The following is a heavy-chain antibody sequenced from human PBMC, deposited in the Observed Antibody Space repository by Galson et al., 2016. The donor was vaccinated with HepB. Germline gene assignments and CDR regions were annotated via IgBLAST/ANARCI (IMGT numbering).Heavy chain of an antibody. J-gene: IGHJ6*02. Sequence: QSGAEVKKPGASVKVSCKASGYTFTHYGLNWVRQAPGQGLEWMGWISTDNDNTNYAQKLQGRVTMTTDTSTSTAYMELRSLGSDDTAVYYCAREQEVGYGMDVWGQGTTVTVSS. CDR3: AREQEVGYGMDV. CDR2: ISTDNDNT. CDR1: GYTFTHYG. D-gene: IGHD1-26*01. V-gene: IGHV1-18*01.